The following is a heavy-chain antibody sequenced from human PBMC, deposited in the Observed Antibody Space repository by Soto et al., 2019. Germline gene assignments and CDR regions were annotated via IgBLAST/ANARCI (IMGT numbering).Heavy chain of an antibody. J-gene: IGHJ6*02. V-gene: IGHV1-18*01. CDR2: ISAYNGNT. D-gene: IGHD2-2*02. Sequence: QVPLVQSGAEVKKPGASVKVSCKASGYTFTSYGISWVRQAPGQGLEWMGWISAYNGNTNYAQKLQGRVTMTTDTSTSTAYMELRSLRSDDTAVYYCARDDWGGYCSSTSCYTMNYYYYYGMDVWGQGTTVTVSS. CDR1: GYTFTSYG. CDR3: ARDDWGGYCSSTSCYTMNYYYYYGMDV.